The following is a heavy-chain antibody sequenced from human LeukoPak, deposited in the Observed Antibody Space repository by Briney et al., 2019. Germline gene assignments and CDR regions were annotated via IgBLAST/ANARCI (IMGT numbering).Heavy chain of an antibody. D-gene: IGHD5-18*01. CDR1: GFTFSSYG. CDR2: ISYDGSNK. J-gene: IGHJ4*02. V-gene: IGHV3-30*18. CDR3: AKARMRYSYDYYFDY. Sequence: GGSLRLSCAASGFTFSSYGMHWVRQAPGKGLEWVAVISYDGSNKYYADSVEGRFTISRDNSKNTLYLQMNSLRAEDTAVYYCAKARMRYSYDYYFDYWGQGTLVTVSS.